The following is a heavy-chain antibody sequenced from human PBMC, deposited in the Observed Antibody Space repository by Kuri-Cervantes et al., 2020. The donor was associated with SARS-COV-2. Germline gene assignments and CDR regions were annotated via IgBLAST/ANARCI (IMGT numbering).Heavy chain of an antibody. CDR2: IIPILGIA. V-gene: IGHV1-69*04. CDR1: GYTFISYY. Sequence: SVKVSCKASGYTFISYYIHWVRQAPGQGLEWMGRIIPILGIANYAQKFQGRVTITADKSTSTAYMELSSLRSEDTAVYYCARDSRYCSSTSCMNWFDPWGQGTLVTVSS. D-gene: IGHD2-2*01. J-gene: IGHJ5*02. CDR3: ARDSRYCSSTSCMNWFDP.